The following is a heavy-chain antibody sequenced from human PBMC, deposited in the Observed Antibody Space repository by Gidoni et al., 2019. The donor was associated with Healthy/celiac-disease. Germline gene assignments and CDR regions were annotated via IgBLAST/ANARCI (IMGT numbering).Heavy chain of an antibody. CDR1: GGSINSGDNY. Sequence: QVQLQESGPGLVKASETLSLTCTVSGGSINSGDNYWNWIRQPPGKGLEWIGCIHHSGSTHYNPSLKSRVSILVDTSKNQFSLKLTSVTAADTAVYYCARGLLWNWGQGTLVTVSS. J-gene: IGHJ4*02. D-gene: IGHD2-21*01. CDR2: IHHSGST. CDR3: ARGLLWN. V-gene: IGHV4-30-4*01.